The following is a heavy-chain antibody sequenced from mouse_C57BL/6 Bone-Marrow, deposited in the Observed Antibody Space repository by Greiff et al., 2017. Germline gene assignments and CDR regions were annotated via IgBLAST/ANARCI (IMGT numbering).Heavy chain of an antibody. J-gene: IGHJ4*01. CDR3: ARSLYYMAMDY. Sequence: VKLMESGPGLVAPSQSLSITCTVSGFSLTSYGVDWGRQSPGKGLEWLGLIWGVGSTNYNSALKSRLSISKDNSKSQVFLKMNSLQTDDTAMYYCARSLYYMAMDYWGQGTSVTVSS. D-gene: IGHD2-1*01. CDR1: GFSLTSYG. CDR2: IWGVGST. V-gene: IGHV2-6*01.